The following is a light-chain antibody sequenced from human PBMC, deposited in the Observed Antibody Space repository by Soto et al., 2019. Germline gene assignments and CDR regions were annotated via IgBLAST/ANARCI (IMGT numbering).Light chain of an antibody. CDR3: MQALQTPLT. V-gene: IGKV2-28*01. Sequence: DTVMTQSPLSLPVTPGEPASISCRSSQSLLHSNGYNYLDWYLQKSGQSPQLLIYLGSNRASGVPDRFSGSGSGTDFTLKISRVEAEDVGVYYCMQALQTPLTFGQGTRLEIK. CDR2: LGS. J-gene: IGKJ5*01. CDR1: QSLLHSNGYNY.